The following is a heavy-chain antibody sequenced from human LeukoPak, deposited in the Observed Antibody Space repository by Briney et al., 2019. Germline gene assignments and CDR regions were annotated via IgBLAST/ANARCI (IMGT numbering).Heavy chain of an antibody. CDR3: ARDRGMAVAGEIDY. Sequence: VASVKVSCKASGYTFTGYYMHWVRQAPGQGLEWMGWINPNSGGTNYAQKLQGRVTMTTDTSTSTAYMELRSLRSDDTAVYYCARDRGMAVAGEIDYWGQGTLVTVSS. CDR2: INPNSGGT. J-gene: IGHJ4*02. D-gene: IGHD6-19*01. CDR1: GYTFTGYY. V-gene: IGHV1-2*02.